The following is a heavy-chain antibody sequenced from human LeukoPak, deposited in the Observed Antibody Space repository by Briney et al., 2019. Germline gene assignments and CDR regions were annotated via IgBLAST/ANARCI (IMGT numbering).Heavy chain of an antibody. CDR1: GFTFSSYA. J-gene: IGHJ3*02. CDR2: ISYDGSNK. V-gene: IGHV3-30-3*01. Sequence: GSLLLSCAASGFTFSSYAMHWVRPAPGKGLEWVAVISYDGSNKYYADSVKGRFTISRDNSKNTLYLQMNSLRAEDTAVYYCARDSNYYGSGSYYSMGAFDIWGQGTMVTVSS. CDR3: ARDSNYYGSGSYYSMGAFDI. D-gene: IGHD3-10*01.